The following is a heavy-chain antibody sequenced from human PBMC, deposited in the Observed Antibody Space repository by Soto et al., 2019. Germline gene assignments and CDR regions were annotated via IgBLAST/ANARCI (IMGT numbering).Heavy chain of an antibody. J-gene: IGHJ6*03. CDR2: IKQDGSEK. V-gene: IGHV3-7*01. CDR1: GFTFSSYW. Sequence: GGSLRLSCAASGFTFSSYWMSWVRQAPGKGLEWVANIKQDGSEKYYVDSVKGRFTISRDNAKNSLYLQMNSLRAEDTAVYYCARGCNYYGSGSYYYYYMDVWGKGTTVTVSS. D-gene: IGHD3-10*01. CDR3: ARGCNYYGSGSYYYYYMDV.